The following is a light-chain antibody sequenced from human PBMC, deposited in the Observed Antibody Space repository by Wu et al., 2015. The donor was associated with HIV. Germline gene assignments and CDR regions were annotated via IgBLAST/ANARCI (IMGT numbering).Light chain of an antibody. CDR1: QSVSYS. CDR2: DVS. Sequence: EIVLTQSPVTLSLSPGERATLSCRASQSVSYSLAWYQQRVGLPLRLLIQDVSTRAPGIPARFSGGGSGTDFTLTISSLEPEDFAVYYCQQSSSWPLTFGQGTRLEIK. CDR3: QQSSSWPLT. V-gene: IGKV3-11*01. J-gene: IGKJ5*01.